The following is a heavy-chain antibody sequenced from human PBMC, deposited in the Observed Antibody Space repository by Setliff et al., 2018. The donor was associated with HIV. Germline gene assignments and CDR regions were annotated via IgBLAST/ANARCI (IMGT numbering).Heavy chain of an antibody. D-gene: IGHD5-18*01. V-gene: IGHV4-31*11. CDR2: IYYSGST. Sequence: SETLSLTCAVYGGSFSGYYWSWIRQHPGKGLEWIGYIYYSGSTYYNPSLKSRVSISVDTSKNQFSLKLSSVTAADTAVYYCARERGGGYSYGRGMDVWGQGTTVTVSS. CDR1: GGSFSGYY. CDR3: ARERGGGYSYGRGMDV. J-gene: IGHJ6*02.